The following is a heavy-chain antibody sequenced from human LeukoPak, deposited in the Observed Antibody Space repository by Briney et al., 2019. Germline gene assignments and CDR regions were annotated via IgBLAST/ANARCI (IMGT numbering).Heavy chain of an antibody. J-gene: IGHJ5*02. V-gene: IGHV1-2*02. Sequence: GASVEVSCKASGYTFTGYYMLWVRQAPGQGLEWMGWINPNSGGTNYAQKFQGRVTMTRDTSISTAYMELSRLRSDDTAVYYCARGSRHYYDSSGSSNWFDPWGQGTLVTVSS. CDR3: ARGSRHYYDSSGSSNWFDP. D-gene: IGHD3-22*01. CDR1: GYTFTGYY. CDR2: INPNSGGT.